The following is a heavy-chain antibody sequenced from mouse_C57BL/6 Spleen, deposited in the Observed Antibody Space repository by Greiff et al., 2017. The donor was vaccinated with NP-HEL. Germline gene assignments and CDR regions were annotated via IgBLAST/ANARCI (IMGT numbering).Heavy chain of an antibody. CDR1: GFNIKDYY. D-gene: IGHD1-1*01. CDR2: IDPEDGET. CDR3: ARGTVVADY. J-gene: IGHJ2*01. V-gene: IGHV14-2*01. Sequence: EVKLQQSGAELVKPGASVTLSCTASGFNIKDYYMHWVKQRTEQGLEWIGRIDPEDGETKYAPKFPGKATITADTSSNTAYLQLSSLTSEDTAVYYCARGTVVADYWGQGTTLTVSS.